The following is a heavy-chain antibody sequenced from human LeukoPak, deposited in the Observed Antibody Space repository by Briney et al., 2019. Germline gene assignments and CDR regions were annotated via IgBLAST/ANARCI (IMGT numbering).Heavy chain of an antibody. CDR2: ISGSGGST. D-gene: IGHD3-10*01. J-gene: IGHJ4*02. Sequence: PGGSLRLSCAASGFTFTDYWMNWVRQAPGKGLEWVSAISGSGGSTYYADSVKGRFTISRDNSKNTLYLQMNSLRAEDTAVYYCAKDRSDYYGSGSDLNYFDYWGQGTLVTVSS. V-gene: IGHV3-23*01. CDR1: GFTFTDYW. CDR3: AKDRSDYYGSGSDLNYFDY.